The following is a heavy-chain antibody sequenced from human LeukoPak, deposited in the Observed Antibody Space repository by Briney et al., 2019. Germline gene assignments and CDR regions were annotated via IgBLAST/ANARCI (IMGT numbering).Heavy chain of an antibody. CDR1: GGSFSGYY. D-gene: IGHD2-2*01. Sequence: SETLPLTCAVYGGSFSGYYWSWIRQPPGKGLEWIGGIHYRGNTYYNPSLKSRVTISVDTSKNQFSLKLSSVTAADTAVYYCARSAPRYCSSTSCYGGLLEFDPWGQGTLVTVSS. J-gene: IGHJ5*02. V-gene: IGHV4-34*01. CDR2: IHYRGNT. CDR3: ARSAPRYCSSTSCYGGLLEFDP.